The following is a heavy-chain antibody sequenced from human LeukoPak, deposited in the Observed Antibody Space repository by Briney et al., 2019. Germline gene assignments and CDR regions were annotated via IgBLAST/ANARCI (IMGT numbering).Heavy chain of an antibody. Sequence: GGSLRLSCAASGFTFSSYWMSWVRQAPGKGLEWVANIKEDGSEKYVDSVKGRFTISRDNAKNSLYLQMNSLRAEDTAVYYCAREGIAAAGYDYWGQGTLVTVSS. CDR3: AREGIAAAGYDY. D-gene: IGHD6-13*01. J-gene: IGHJ4*02. CDR2: IKEDGSEK. V-gene: IGHV3-7*01. CDR1: GFTFSSYW.